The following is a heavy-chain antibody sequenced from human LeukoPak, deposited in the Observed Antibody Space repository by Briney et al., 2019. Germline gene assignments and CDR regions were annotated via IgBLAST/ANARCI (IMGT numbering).Heavy chain of an antibody. V-gene: IGHV4-59*01. CDR2: LYYSGST. D-gene: IGHD3-22*01. J-gene: IGHJ3*02. Sequence: SETLSLTCSVSGGSISSYYWSWLRQPPGKGLEWIGYLYYSGSTNYNPSLKSRVTISVDTSKKQFSLKLSSATAADTAVYYCAREYYYDSSGYYPPHAFDIWGQGTMVTVSS. CDR1: GGSISSYY. CDR3: AREYYYDSSGYYPPHAFDI.